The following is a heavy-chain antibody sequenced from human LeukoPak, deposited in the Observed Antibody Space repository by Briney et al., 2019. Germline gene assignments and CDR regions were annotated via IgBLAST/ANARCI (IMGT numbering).Heavy chain of an antibody. CDR2: ISYSGST. CDR1: GGSISSYY. CDR3: ARVRGYDYVWGSYRSNWFDP. Sequence: PSETLSLTCTVSGGSISSYYSNWIRQSPGKGLEWVGCISYSGSTYYSPPPESRVTLSLDTSKNQFSLKLRSVTAADTGVYYCARVRGYDYVWGSYRSNWFDPWGQGTLVTVSS. D-gene: IGHD3-16*02. V-gene: IGHV4-59*12. J-gene: IGHJ5*02.